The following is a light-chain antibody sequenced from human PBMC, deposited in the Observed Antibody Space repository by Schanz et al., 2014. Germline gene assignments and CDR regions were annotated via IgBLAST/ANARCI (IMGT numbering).Light chain of an antibody. Sequence: DIQMTQSPSTLSASVGYRVTITCRASQPIGNLLAWYQQKPGKAPNLLIYDASSLEGGVPSRFSGSGSGTEFTLTINGLQPDDFGTYYCQQYNSYSVYTFGQGTKLEIK. CDR1: QPIGNL. V-gene: IGKV1-5*01. CDR3: QQYNSYSVYT. CDR2: DAS. J-gene: IGKJ2*01.